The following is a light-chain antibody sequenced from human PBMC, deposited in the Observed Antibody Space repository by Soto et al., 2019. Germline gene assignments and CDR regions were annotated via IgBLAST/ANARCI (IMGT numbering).Light chain of an antibody. Sequence: AIRMTQSPSSFSASTGDRVTITCRASQGISSYLAWYQQKPGKAPKLLIYAASTLQSGVPSRFIGSGSGTDFTLTISCLQSEDFATYYCQQYYSYPPTFGQGTKGEIK. CDR1: QGISSY. J-gene: IGKJ1*01. CDR2: AAS. CDR3: QQYYSYPPT. V-gene: IGKV1-8*01.